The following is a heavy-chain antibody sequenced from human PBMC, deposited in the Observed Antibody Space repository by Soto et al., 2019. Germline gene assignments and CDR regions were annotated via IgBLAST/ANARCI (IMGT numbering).Heavy chain of an antibody. V-gene: IGHV4-61*01. J-gene: IGHJ6*02. CDR2: IYYSGST. D-gene: IGHD2-2*01. CDR1: GGSVSSGSYY. Sequence: SETLSLTCTVSGGSVSSGSYYWSWIRQPPGKGLEWIGYIYYSGSTNYNPSLKSRVTISVDTSKNQFSLKLSSVTAADTAVYYCASFSSTSCYPRCYGMDVWGQGTTVTVSS. CDR3: ASFSSTSCYPRCYGMDV.